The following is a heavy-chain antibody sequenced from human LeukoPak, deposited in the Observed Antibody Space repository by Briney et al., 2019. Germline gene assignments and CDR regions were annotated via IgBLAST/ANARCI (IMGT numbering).Heavy chain of an antibody. CDR1: GYTFTGYY. CDR2: INPNSGGT. Sequence: GSSVKVSCKASGYTFTGYYMHWVRQAPGQGLEWMGWINPNSGGTNYAQKFQGRVTMTRDTSISTAYMELSRLRSDDTAVYYCARDQWSDYYDSSGYYCAFDIWGQGTMVTVSS. CDR3: ARDQWSDYYDSSGYYCAFDI. J-gene: IGHJ3*02. D-gene: IGHD3-22*01. V-gene: IGHV1-2*02.